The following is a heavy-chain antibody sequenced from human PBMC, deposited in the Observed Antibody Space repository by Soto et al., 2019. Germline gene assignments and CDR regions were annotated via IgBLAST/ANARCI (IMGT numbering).Heavy chain of an antibody. D-gene: IGHD1-26*01. CDR3: AAGGHGAFDI. J-gene: IGHJ3*02. CDR2: IIPILDIA. V-gene: IGHV1-69*02. Sequence: QVQLVQSGAEVKKPGSSVKVSCKASGDTFSSYTISWVRQAPGQGLEWMGRIIPILDIANYAQKFQGRVTITAAKSTSTAYMELSSLSAEDPAVYYCAAGGHGAFDIWGQGTMVTVSS. CDR1: GDTFSSYT.